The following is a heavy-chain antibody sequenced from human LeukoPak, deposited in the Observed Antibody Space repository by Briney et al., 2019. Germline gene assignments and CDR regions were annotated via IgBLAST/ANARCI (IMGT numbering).Heavy chain of an antibody. CDR2: INHSGST. CDR3: ARGYSKGYYYMDV. V-gene: IGHV4-34*01. CDR1: AGSFSGYY. D-gene: IGHD4-11*01. J-gene: IGHJ6*03. Sequence: PSETLSLTCAVYAGSFSGYYWSWIRQPPGKGLEWTGKINHSGSTNYNPSLKSRVTISVDTSKNQFSLKLSSVTAADTAVYYCARGYSKGYYYMDVWGKGTTVTVSS.